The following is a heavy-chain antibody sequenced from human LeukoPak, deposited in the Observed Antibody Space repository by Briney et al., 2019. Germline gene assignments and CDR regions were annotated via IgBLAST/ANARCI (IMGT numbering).Heavy chain of an antibody. D-gene: IGHD2/OR15-2a*01. Sequence: PSETLSLTCTVSGGSISFSSDYWVWIRQPPGKGLEWIGDIYYSGTTNYNPSLKSRVTMSVDTSKNQFSLKLNSATAADTAVYYCARRLSTRSYYLDDWGQGTLVTVSS. CDR3: ARRLSTRSYYLDD. CDR2: IYYSGTT. V-gene: IGHV4-39*01. CDR1: GGSISFSSDY. J-gene: IGHJ4*02.